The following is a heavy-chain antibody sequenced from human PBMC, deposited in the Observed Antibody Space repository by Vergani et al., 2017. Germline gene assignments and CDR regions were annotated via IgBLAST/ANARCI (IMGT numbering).Heavy chain of an antibody. Sequence: QVQLQQWGAGLLKPSETLTLTCDVSDSSIMTNPYWGWFRQSPGKGLEWIGCIHHSGDTHYNSSLKSRVSISIVSSSKFSLSLTSVTAADTAIYYCARHRGSGGFFPSSYFYGMDVWGHGTTVTVSS. CDR2: IHHSGDT. CDR3: ARHRGSGGFFPSSYFYGMDV. D-gene: IGHD3-10*01. J-gene: IGHJ6*02. CDR1: DSSIMTNPY. V-gene: IGHV4-38-2*01.